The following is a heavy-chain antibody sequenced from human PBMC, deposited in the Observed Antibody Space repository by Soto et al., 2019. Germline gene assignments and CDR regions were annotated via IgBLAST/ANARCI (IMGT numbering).Heavy chain of an antibody. CDR3: ARVCTSCYGGGYYYYYMDV. D-gene: IGHD2-2*01. J-gene: IGHJ6*03. CDR2: ISSNGGST. Sequence: GGSLRLSCAASGFTFSSYGMHWVRQAPGKGLEYVSAISSNGGSTYYANSVKGRFTISRDNSKNTLYLQMGSLRAEDMAVYYCARVCTSCYGGGYYYYYMDVWGKGTTVTVSS. V-gene: IGHV3-64*01. CDR1: GFTFSSYG.